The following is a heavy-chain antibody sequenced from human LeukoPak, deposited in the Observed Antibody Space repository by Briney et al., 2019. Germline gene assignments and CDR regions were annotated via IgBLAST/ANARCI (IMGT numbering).Heavy chain of an antibody. Sequence: SETLSLTGTVSGGSISSGGYYWSWIRQHPGKGLEWIGYIYYSGSTYYNPSLKSRVTISVDTSKNQFSLKLRSETAADTAVYYCARGGREQLVRANWFDPWGQGTLVTVSS. CDR1: GGSISSGGYY. J-gene: IGHJ5*02. D-gene: IGHD6-6*01. CDR3: ARGGREQLVRANWFDP. CDR2: IYYSGST. V-gene: IGHV4-31*03.